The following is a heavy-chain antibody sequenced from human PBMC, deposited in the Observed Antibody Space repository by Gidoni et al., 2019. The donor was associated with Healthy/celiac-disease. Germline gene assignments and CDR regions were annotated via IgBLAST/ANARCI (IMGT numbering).Heavy chain of an antibody. J-gene: IGHJ3*02. CDR2: VNPSVGST. CDR3: ARETNYYDSSGYYTSGAFDI. Sequence: QVQLVQSGAEVKKPGASVKGSCKASGYTFTSYYMHWVRQAPGQGLEWMGIVNPSVGSTSYAQKFQGRVTMPRDTSTSTVYMELSSLRSEDTAVYYCARETNYYDSSGYYTSGAFDIWGQGTMVTVSS. D-gene: IGHD3-22*01. CDR1: GYTFTSYY. V-gene: IGHV1-46*03.